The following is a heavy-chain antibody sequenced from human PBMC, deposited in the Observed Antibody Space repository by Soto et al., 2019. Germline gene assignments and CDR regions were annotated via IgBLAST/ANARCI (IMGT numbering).Heavy chain of an antibody. Sequence: GGSLRLSCEASGFTFSTYGMHWVRQAPGKGLEWVAVISYDGRNENYVESVKGRFTISRDNSKNTLYLQINSLRIDDTAVFYCARGNDYDSATFDYWGQGAQVTVSS. CDR3: ARGNDYDSATFDY. J-gene: IGHJ4*02. V-gene: IGHV3-30*03. CDR1: GFTFSTYG. CDR2: ISYDGRNE. D-gene: IGHD2-15*01.